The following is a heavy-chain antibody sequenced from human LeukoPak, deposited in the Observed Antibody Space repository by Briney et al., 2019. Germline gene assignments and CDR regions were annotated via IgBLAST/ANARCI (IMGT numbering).Heavy chain of an antibody. CDR2: IYYSGIT. D-gene: IGHD6-19*01. V-gene: IGHV4-39*01. Sequence: PSETLSLTCTVSGGSISSGYYYWAWIRQPPGKGLEWIGSIYYSGITYYNPSFKSPVTISIDTAKNQFSLRVTSVTAADTAVYYCARQRRSSGWLTGGWFDPWGQGTLVTVSS. CDR3: ARQRRSSGWLTGGWFDP. CDR1: GGSISSGYYY. J-gene: IGHJ5*02.